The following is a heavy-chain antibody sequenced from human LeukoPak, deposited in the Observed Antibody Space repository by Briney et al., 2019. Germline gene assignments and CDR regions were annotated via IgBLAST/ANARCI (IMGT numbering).Heavy chain of an antibody. CDR3: ARPMGRYYYYGMDV. CDR2: INTNTGNA. J-gene: IGHJ6*02. CDR1: GYTFTSYA. Sequence: GASVKVSCKASGYTFTSYAINWVRQAPGQGLEWMGWINTNTGNAAYAQGLTGRSVFSLDTSVSTAYLEISSLKAEDTAVYHCARPMGRYYYYGMDVWGQGTTVTVS. D-gene: IGHD3-16*01. V-gene: IGHV7-4-1*02.